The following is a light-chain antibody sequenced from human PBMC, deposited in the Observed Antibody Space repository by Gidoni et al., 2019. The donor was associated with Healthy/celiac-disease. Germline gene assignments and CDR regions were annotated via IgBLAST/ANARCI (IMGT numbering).Light chain of an antibody. CDR1: SSDVGGYNY. CDR2: DVS. V-gene: IGLV2-14*01. J-gene: IGLJ2*01. CDR3: SSYTSSSPV. Sequence: QSALTQPASVSGSPGQSITISCTGTSSDVGGYNYVSWYQQNPGKAPKLRIYDVSNRPSGVSNRFSGSKSGNTASLTISGLQSEDEADYYCSSYTSSSPVFGGGTKL.